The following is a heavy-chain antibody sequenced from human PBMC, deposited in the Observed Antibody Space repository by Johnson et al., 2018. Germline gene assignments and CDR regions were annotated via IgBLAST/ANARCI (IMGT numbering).Heavy chain of an antibody. CDR3: ARDGYWNPRDGMDG. V-gene: IGHV4-59*01. D-gene: IGHD1-1*01. CDR2: IYYSGST. J-gene: IGHJ6*02. CDR1: GGSISSYY. Sequence: QVQLQESGPGLVKPSETLSLTCTVSGGSISSYYWSWIRQPPGKGLEWIGYIYYSGSTNYNPSLKGRVTISVDTSKNQFSLKLRSVTAAATAVYSCARDGYWNPRDGMDGWGQGTTVTVSS.